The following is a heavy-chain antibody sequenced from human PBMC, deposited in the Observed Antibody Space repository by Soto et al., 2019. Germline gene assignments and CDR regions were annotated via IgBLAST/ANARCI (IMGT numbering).Heavy chain of an antibody. Sequence: SLRLSCAASGFTFSSYGMHWVRQAPGKGLEWVAVISYDGSNKYYADSVKGRFTISRDNSKNTLYLQMNSLRAEDTAVYYCARDLRPGYDFWSGYGGYYYYGMDVWGQGTTVTVSS. CDR1: GFTFSSYG. D-gene: IGHD3-3*01. CDR3: ARDLRPGYDFWSGYGGYYYYGMDV. V-gene: IGHV3-30*03. J-gene: IGHJ6*02. CDR2: ISYDGSNK.